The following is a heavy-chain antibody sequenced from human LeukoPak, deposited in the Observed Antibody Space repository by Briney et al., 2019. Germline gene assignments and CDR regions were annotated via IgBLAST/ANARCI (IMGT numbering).Heavy chain of an antibody. CDR3: TRQRPQTGTFDH. D-gene: IGHD3-9*01. V-gene: IGHV3-73*01. Sequence: GGSLKLSCAASGFSFSDSPMHWVRQASGKGLEWVGRVRDRANSYATGYAASVEGRFTISRDDSENTAYLQMNSLMIEDTAVYYCTRQRPQTGTFDHWGQGVLVTDSS. CDR2: VRDRANSYAT. J-gene: IGHJ4*02. CDR1: GFSFSDSP.